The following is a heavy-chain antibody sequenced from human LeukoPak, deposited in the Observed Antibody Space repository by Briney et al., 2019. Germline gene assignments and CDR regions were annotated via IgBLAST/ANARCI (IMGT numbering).Heavy chain of an antibody. Sequence: SETLSLTCTVSGGSISSSSFYWGWIRQPPGKGLEWIASMYYSGSTYYNPALKTRVTISVDTSKNQFSLKLSSVTAADTAVYYCARQGRYCSSTSCYGDLDYWGQGTLVTVSS. J-gene: IGHJ4*02. D-gene: IGHD2-2*01. V-gene: IGHV4-39*01. CDR2: MYYSGST. CDR1: GGSISSSSFY. CDR3: ARQGRYCSSTSCYGDLDY.